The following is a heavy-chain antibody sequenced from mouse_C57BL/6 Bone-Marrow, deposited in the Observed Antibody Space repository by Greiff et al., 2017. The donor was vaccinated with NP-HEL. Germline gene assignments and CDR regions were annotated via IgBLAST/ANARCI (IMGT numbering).Heavy chain of an antibody. Sequence: EVKLVESGGGLVQPGGSLKLSCAASGFTFSDYYMYWVRQTPEKRLEWVAYISNGGGSTYYPDTVKGRFTISRDNAKNTLYLQLSRLRSEDTAMYYCERHDDYYAMDYWGQGTSVTVSS. D-gene: IGHD2-3*01. CDR2: ISNGGGST. CDR3: ERHDDYYAMDY. V-gene: IGHV5-12*01. CDR1: GFTFSDYY. J-gene: IGHJ4*01.